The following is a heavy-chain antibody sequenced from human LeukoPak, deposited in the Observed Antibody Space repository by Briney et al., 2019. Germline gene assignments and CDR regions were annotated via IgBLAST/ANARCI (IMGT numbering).Heavy chain of an antibody. CDR1: GYTFTSYG. D-gene: IGHD3-16*01. V-gene: IGHV1-18*01. CDR3: ARDNYVPYYYYGMDV. J-gene: IGHJ6*02. CDR2: ISAYNGNT. Sequence: ASVKVSCKASGYTFTSYGISWVRQAPGQGLEWMGWISAYNGNTNYAQKLQGRVTMTTDTSTSTAYMELRSLRSDDTAVYYCARDNYVPYYYYGMDVWGQGTTVTVSS.